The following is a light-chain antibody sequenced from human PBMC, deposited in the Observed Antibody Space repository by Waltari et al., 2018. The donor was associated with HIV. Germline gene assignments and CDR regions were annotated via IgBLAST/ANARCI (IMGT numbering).Light chain of an antibody. CDR3: CSCPRSGIRYV. CDR1: RSNVGSDDL. V-gene: IGLV2-23*02. J-gene: IGLJ1*01. CDR2: EVT. Sequence: QSALTQPASVSGSPGQSITISCTGTRSNVGSDDLVSWYQQHPGDAPKLIIYEVTKRPSGVSNRFSGSKSGNTASRTISGLQAEDEADYYCCSCPRSGIRYVFGTGTKVTGL.